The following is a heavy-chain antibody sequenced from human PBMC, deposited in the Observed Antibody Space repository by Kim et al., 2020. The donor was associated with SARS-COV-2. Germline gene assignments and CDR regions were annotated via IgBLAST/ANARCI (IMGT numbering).Heavy chain of an antibody. CDR1: GGSFSDYY. D-gene: IGHD2-2*01. CDR2: NNHRGST. Sequence: SETLSLTCAFYGGSFSDYYWSWFRRPPGKGLEWIGENNHRGSTNYNPSLKSRLTISVDTSNNQFSLYVNSVTVADTATYYCAGRRGQHLNWYFDLWGRGTLVTVSS. J-gene: IGHJ2*01. V-gene: IGHV4-34*01. CDR3: AGRRGQHLNWYFDL.